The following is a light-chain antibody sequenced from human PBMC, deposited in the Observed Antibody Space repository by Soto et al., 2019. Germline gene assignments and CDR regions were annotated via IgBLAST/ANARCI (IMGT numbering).Light chain of an antibody. CDR3: AAWDDSLNGRVV. CDR2: SNN. Sequence: QSVLTQPPSASGTPGQRVTISCSGSSSNIGSHTVNWYQQLTGTAPKLLIYSNNPRPSGVPDRFSGSKSGTSASLAISGLQSEDEADYYCAAWDDSLNGRVVFGGGTKVTVL. J-gene: IGLJ2*01. CDR1: SSNIGSHT. V-gene: IGLV1-44*01.